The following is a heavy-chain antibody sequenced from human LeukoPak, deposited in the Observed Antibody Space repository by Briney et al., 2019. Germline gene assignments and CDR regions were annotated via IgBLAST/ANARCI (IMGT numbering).Heavy chain of an antibody. D-gene: IGHD2-15*01. CDR2: INHSGST. J-gene: IGHJ4*02. CDR3: ARDRIYSGFDY. CDR1: GGSFSGYY. Sequence: SETLSLTCAVYGGSFSGYYWSWIRQPPGKGLEWIGEINHSGSTNYNPSLKSRVTISVDTSKNQFSLKLSSVTAADTAVYYCARDRIYSGFDYWGQGTVVTVSS. V-gene: IGHV4-34*01.